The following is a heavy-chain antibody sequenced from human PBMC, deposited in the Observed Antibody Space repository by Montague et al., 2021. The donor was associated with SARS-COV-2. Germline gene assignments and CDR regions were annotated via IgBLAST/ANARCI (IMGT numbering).Heavy chain of an antibody. CDR3: ARDGGTVTTFLGVGYVRGGLNWFDP. D-gene: IGHD4-17*01. J-gene: IGHJ5*02. V-gene: IGHV4-39*07. CDR2: IYYSGST. CDR1: GGSISRSSYY. Sequence: SETLSLTCTVSGGSISRSSYYWGWIRQPPGKGLEWIGSIYYSGSTYYNPSLKSRVTISVDTSKNQFSLKLSSVTAADTAVYYCARDGGTVTTFLGVGYVRGGLNWFDPWGQGTLVTVSS.